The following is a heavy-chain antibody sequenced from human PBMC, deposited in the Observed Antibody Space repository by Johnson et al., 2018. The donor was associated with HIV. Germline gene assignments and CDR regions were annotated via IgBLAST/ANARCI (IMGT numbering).Heavy chain of an antibody. CDR1: GFTFSNYA. Sequence: VQLVESGGGLVQPGGSLRLSCAASGFTFSNYAMKWVRQAPGQGLEWVSGLSGIGGSTYYADSVKGRFTISSDNSKNTLFLQMNSLRAEDTAVYYGARGFGELRFFDIWGQGTMVTVSS. CDR3: ARGFGELRFFDI. CDR2: LSGIGGST. J-gene: IGHJ3*02. D-gene: IGHD3-10*01. V-gene: IGHV3-23*04.